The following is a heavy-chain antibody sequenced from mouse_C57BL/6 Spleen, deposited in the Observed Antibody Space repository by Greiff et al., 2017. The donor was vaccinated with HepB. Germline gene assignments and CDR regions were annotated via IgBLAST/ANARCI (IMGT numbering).Heavy chain of an antibody. CDR2: IDPSDSYT. CDR1: GYTFTSYW. D-gene: IGHD1-1*01. J-gene: IGHJ3*01. CDR3: ARSHYYGNSRFAY. V-gene: IGHV1-50*01. Sequence: VQLQQSGAELVKPGASVKLSCKASGYTFTSYWMQWVKQRPGQGLEWIGEIDPSDSYTNYNQKFKGKATLTVDTSSSTAYMQLSSLTSEDSAVYYGARSHYYGNSRFAYWGQGTLVTVSA.